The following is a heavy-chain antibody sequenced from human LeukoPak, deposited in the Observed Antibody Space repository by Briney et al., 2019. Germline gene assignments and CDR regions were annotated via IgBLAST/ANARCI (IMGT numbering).Heavy chain of an antibody. D-gene: IGHD3-10*01. CDR2: VSSNVNKM. V-gene: IGHV3-21*04. CDR3: AGRDYYGSGSYTHFDY. J-gene: IGHJ4*02. CDR1: GFTFSSHT. Sequence: GGSLRLSCAASGFTFSSHTMNWVRQAPGKGLEWVACVSSNVNKMYYAESVRGRFTVSRDNAKNSLYLQMNSLRAEDTAVYYCAGRDYYGSGSYTHFDYWGQGTLVTVSS.